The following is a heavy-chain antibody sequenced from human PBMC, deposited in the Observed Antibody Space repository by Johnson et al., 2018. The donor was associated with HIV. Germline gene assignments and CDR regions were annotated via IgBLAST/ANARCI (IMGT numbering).Heavy chain of an antibody. V-gene: IGHV3-7*01. CDR2: ISYDGSEK. J-gene: IGHJ3*02. CDR3: TRRNWNSGSGFDI. Sequence: VQLVESGGGLVQPGRSLRLSCAVSGVIFSDYYMSWIRQAPGKGLEWVALISYDGSEKYYVDSVKGRFTISRDNAKNSLYLQMNSLGAGDTAVYYCTRRNWNSGSGFDIWGQGTMVIVSS. CDR1: GVIFSDYY. D-gene: IGHD1-7*01.